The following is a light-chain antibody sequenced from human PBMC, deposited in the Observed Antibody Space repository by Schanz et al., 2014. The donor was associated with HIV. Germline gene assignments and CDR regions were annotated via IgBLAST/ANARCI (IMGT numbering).Light chain of an antibody. J-gene: IGLJ2*01. CDR3: SSYADNNKLL. CDR2: DVN. Sequence: QSALTQPASVSGSPGQSITISCTGTSADIGAYKSVSWYQQHPGKAPKLIIYDVNNRPSGVPDRFSGSKSGNTASLTVSGLQAEDEADYYCSSYADNNKLLFGGGTKLTVL. V-gene: IGLV2-8*01. CDR1: SADIGAYKS.